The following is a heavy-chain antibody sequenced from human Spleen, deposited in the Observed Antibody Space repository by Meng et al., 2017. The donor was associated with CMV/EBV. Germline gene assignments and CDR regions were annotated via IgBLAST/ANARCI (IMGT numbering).Heavy chain of an antibody. D-gene: IGHD1-26*01. CDR1: GGSVSSGSYY. V-gene: IGHV4-61*01. J-gene: IGHJ4*02. CDR3: ARDRRGGSYEGGCFDY. CDR2: IYYSGST. Sequence: SETLSLTCTVSGGSVSSGSYYWSWIRQPPGKGLEWIGYIYYSGSTNYNPSLKSRVTISVDTSKNQFSLKLSSVTAADTAVYYCARDRRGGSYEGGCFDYWGQGTLVTVSS.